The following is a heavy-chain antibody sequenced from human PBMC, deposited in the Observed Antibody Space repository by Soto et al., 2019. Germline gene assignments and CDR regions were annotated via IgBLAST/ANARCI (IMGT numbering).Heavy chain of an antibody. CDR2: ISSSSTI. D-gene: IGHD3-22*01. Sequence: GGSLRLSCAASGFTFSSYSMNWVRQAPGKGLEWVSYISSSSTIYYADSVKGRFTISRDNAKNSLYLQMNSLRAEDTAVYYCARVGGYNDAFDIWGQGTMVTVSS. V-gene: IGHV3-48*01. J-gene: IGHJ3*02. CDR3: ARVGGYNDAFDI. CDR1: GFTFSSYS.